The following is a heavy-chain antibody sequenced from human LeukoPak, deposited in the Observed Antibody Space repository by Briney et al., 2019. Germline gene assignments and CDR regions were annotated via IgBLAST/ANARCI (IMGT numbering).Heavy chain of an antibody. D-gene: IGHD6-6*01. CDR3: ARDSSSSRGFDY. V-gene: IGHV1-69*05. Sequence: GASVKVSCKASGGTFSSYAISWVRQAPGQGLEWMGGIIPIFGTANYAQKFQGRVTITTDESTSTAYMELSSLRSEDTAVYHCARDSSSSRGFDYWGQGTLVTVSS. CDR1: GGTFSSYA. CDR2: IIPIFGTA. J-gene: IGHJ4*02.